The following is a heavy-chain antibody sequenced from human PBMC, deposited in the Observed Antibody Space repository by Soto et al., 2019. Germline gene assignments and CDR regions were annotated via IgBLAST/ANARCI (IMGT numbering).Heavy chain of an antibody. CDR1: GGFVSSSSYS. V-gene: IGHV4-39*01. J-gene: IGHJ6*02. CDR2: MYSSENT. D-gene: IGHD2-2*03. CDR3: ARLNGYCISTNCHGYYGMDV. Sequence: ASETLSLTCSVSGGFVSSSSYSWGWIRQSPWKGLEWIGTMYSSENTYYNPSLLSRVTISVDTSKNEFSLRLSSVTAADTAVYYCARLNGYCISTNCHGYYGMDVWGQGTTVTVSS.